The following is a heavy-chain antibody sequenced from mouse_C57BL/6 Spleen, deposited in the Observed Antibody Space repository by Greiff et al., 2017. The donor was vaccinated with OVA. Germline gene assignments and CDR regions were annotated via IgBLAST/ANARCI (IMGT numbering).Heavy chain of an antibody. V-gene: IGHV1-82*01. J-gene: IGHJ4*01. Sequence: QVQLQQSGPELVKPGASVKISCKASGYAFSSSWMNWVKQRPGKGLEWIGRIYPGDGDTNYNGKFKGKATLTADKSSSTAYMQLSSLTSEDSAVSFCAREGYYYAMDYWGQGTSVTVSS. CDR3: AREGYYYAMDY. CDR2: IYPGDGDT. D-gene: IGHD2-2*01. CDR1: GYAFSSSW.